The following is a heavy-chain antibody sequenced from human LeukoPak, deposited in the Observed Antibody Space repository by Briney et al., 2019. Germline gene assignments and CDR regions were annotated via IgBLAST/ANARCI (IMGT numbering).Heavy chain of an antibody. D-gene: IGHD3-22*01. V-gene: IGHV3-23*01. CDR2: ISGSGRDT. Sequence: GGSLRLSCAASGFTFNNYAMSWVRQAPGKGLEGVSAISGSGRDTYYADSMKGRFTIFRDNSKNTLYLQMNSLRAEDTAVYYCARIPIVVITSGGYWGQGTLVTVSS. CDR3: ARIPIVVITSGGY. CDR1: GFTFNNYA. J-gene: IGHJ4*02.